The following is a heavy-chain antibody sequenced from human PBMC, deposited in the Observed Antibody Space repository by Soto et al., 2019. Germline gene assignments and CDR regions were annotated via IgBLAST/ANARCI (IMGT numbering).Heavy chain of an antibody. Sequence: PSETLSLTCTVSGGSISSYYWSWIRQPPGKGLEWIGYIYYSGSTNYNPSLKSRVTISVDTSKNQFSLKLSSVTAADTAVYYCARAQGYDFWSGYSPNWFDPWGQGTLVTVSS. V-gene: IGHV4-59*01. J-gene: IGHJ5*02. D-gene: IGHD3-3*01. CDR1: GGSISSYY. CDR3: ARAQGYDFWSGYSPNWFDP. CDR2: IYYSGST.